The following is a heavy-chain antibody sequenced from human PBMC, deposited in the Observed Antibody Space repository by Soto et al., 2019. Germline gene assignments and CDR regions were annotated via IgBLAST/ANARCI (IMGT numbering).Heavy chain of an antibody. D-gene: IGHD6-13*01. CDR2: ISYDGSNK. Sequence: GGSLRLSCAASGFTFSSYAMHWVRQAPGKGLEWVAVISYDGSNKYYADSVKGRFTISRDNSKNTLYLQMNSLRAEDTAVYYCAKDRIAAAVMDVWGQGTTVTVSS. V-gene: IGHV3-30-3*01. CDR1: GFTFSSYA. CDR3: AKDRIAAAVMDV. J-gene: IGHJ6*02.